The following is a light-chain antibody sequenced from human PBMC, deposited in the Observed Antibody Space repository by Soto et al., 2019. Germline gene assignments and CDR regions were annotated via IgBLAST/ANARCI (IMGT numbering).Light chain of an antibody. CDR3: QQYRSSPLT. CDR1: QSVSSK. J-gene: IGKJ4*01. CDR2: SAS. Sequence: EIVMTQSPATLSVSPGDRATLSCRASQSVSSKLAWYQQKPGQAPRLLIYSASTRATGIPARFSGSGSGTEFTLTISSLQSEDFAVYYCQQYRSSPLTFGGGTKVEIK. V-gene: IGKV3-15*01.